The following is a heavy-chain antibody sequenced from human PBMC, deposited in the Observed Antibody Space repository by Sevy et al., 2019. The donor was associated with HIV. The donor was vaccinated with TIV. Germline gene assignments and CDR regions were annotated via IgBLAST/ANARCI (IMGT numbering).Heavy chain of an antibody. CDR3: ARGQGVTIFGVVINYGMDV. CDR2: IYYSGST. CDR1: GGSISSSSYY. Sequence: SETLSLTCTVSGGSISSSSYYWGWIRQPPGKGLEWIGSIYYSGSTYYNPSLKSRVTISVDTSKNQFSLRLSSVTAADTAVYYCARGQGVTIFGVVINYGMDVWGQGTTVTVSS. D-gene: IGHD3-3*01. J-gene: IGHJ6*02. V-gene: IGHV4-39*01.